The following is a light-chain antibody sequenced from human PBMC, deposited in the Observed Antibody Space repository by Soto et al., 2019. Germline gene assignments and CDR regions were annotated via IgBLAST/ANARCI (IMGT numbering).Light chain of an antibody. J-gene: IGLJ1*01. CDR2: GNS. CDR1: SSNIGAGYD. V-gene: IGLV1-40*01. Sequence: QSVLTQPPSVSGAPGQRVTLSCTGSSSNIGAGYDVHWYQQLPGTAPKLLIYGNSNRPSGVPDRFSGSKSGTPASLAITGLQAEDEADYYCQSYDSSLSGSYVFGTGTKVTVL. CDR3: QSYDSSLSGSYV.